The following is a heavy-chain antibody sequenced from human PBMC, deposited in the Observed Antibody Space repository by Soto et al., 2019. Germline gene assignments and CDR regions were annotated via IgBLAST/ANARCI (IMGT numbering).Heavy chain of an antibody. V-gene: IGHV4-39*01. CDR1: GDSITTHDFF. D-gene: IGHD2-15*01. CDR2: ISHTGET. CDR3: AKQLLGPIPHFGWWYPLTS. J-gene: IGHJ5*02. Sequence: SETLSLTCTGSGDSITTHDFFLGWIRRPPGQGLEWIGTISHTGETFYNPPLESRLTMSLDASKNQFSLRLTSVTAADAAVYFCAKQLLGPIPHFGWWYPLTSWGQGTQV.